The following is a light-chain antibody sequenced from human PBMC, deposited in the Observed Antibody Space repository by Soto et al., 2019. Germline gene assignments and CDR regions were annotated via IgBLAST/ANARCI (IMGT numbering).Light chain of an antibody. Sequence: QSVLTQPASVSGSPGQSITISCTGTSSDVGSYYLVSWYQQHPDKAPKLMIYDVSNRPSGVSNRFSGSQSGNTASLIISGLEAEDEADYYCSSYTSTSALVLFGVGTKLTVL. V-gene: IGLV2-14*02. J-gene: IGLJ2*01. CDR2: DVS. CDR1: SSDVGSYYL. CDR3: SSYTSTSALVL.